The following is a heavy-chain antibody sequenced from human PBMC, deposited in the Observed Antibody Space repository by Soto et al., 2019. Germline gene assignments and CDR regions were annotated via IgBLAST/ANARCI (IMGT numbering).Heavy chain of an antibody. CDR2: INGDGSST. J-gene: IGHJ4*02. CDR1: GFPFSNSW. V-gene: IGHV3-74*01. Sequence: EVQLVESGGGLVQPGWSLRLSCAASGFPFSNSWMSWVRQAPGKGLVWVSRINGDGSSTNYADSVKGRFTISRDNAMKTLHLQMNSLRVEDTAVYYGVRDFRWGQGTLVTVSS. CDR3: VRDFR.